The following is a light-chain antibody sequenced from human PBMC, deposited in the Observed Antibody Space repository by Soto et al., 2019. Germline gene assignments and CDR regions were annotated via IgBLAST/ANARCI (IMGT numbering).Light chain of an antibody. Sequence: EIVLTQSPATLSLSPGERATLSCRASQSVSSYLAWYQQRPGQVPRLLIFDASKRATGIPARFSGSGSGTDFTLLINSLDPEDFAVYYCQQRSSWPLTFGGGTKVEIK. CDR2: DAS. CDR3: QQRSSWPLT. CDR1: QSVSSY. V-gene: IGKV3-11*01. J-gene: IGKJ4*01.